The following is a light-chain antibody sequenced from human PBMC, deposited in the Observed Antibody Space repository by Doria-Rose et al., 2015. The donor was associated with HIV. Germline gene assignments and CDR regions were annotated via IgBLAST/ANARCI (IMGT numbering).Light chain of an antibody. CDR3: HQYGTSWT. CDR1: QSFSSIY. J-gene: IGKJ1*01. Sequence: EIVLTQSPGTLSLSPGARATLSCMASQSFSSIYLSWYQQKPGQAPGLLIYDGSTRATGIPDRFSASGSGTDFTLTINRLEPEDFALYYCHQYGTSWTFGQGTKVEI. V-gene: IGKV3-20*01. CDR2: DGS.